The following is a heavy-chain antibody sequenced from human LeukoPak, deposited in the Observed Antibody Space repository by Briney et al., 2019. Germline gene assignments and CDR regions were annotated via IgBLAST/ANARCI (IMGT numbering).Heavy chain of an antibody. CDR1: GFTFSSYA. V-gene: IGHV3-23*01. CDR3: AKDSSGSGNYYNPFAY. D-gene: IGHD3-10*01. J-gene: IGHJ4*02. CDR2: IVGSGATT. Sequence: GGSLRLSCAASGFTFSSYAMSWVRQAPGKGLEWVSGIVGSGATTYYADSVKGRFTISRDNSKNTLYLQMNSLRAEDTAAYYCAKDSSGSGNYYNPFAYWGQGTLVTVSS.